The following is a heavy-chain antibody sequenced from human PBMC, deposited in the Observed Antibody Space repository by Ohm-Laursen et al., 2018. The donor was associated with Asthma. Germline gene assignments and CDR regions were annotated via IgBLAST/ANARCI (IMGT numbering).Heavy chain of an antibody. CDR1: GFTFSSYA. CDR3: AKAHRYSSGWSYYFDY. Sequence: SLRLSCSASGFTFSSYAMSWVRQAPGKGLEWVSAISGSGGSTYYADSVKGRFTLSGDNSKNTLYLQMNSLRAEDTAVYYCAKAHRYSSGWSYYFDYWGQGSLVTVSS. J-gene: IGHJ4*02. V-gene: IGHV3-23*01. CDR2: ISGSGGST. D-gene: IGHD6-19*01.